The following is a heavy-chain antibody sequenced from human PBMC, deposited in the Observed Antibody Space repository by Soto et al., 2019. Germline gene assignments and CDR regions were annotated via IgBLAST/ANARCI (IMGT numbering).Heavy chain of an antibody. CDR1: GFTFSSYW. V-gene: IGHV3-74*01. Sequence: GGSLRLSCAASGFTFSSYWMHWVRQVPGKGLVWVSRIHFDGSTTHYADSVKGRFTISRDNAKNTLSLQMNSLRAEDTAVYYCAIDEYISGYFQFDYWGQVTLVTVSP. CDR3: AIDEYISGYFQFDY. J-gene: IGHJ4*02. CDR2: IHFDGSTT. D-gene: IGHD6-19*01.